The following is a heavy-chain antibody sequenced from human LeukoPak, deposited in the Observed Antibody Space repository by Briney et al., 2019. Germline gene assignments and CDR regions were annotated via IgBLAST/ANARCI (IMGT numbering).Heavy chain of an antibody. CDR2: IGGGGFNT. Sequence: GGSLGLSCVASGFTFTDYAMSWVRQAPGKGLEWVSSIGGGGFNTHYADSVKGRFSISRDTSTNTLYLEMNSLRADDSALYYCAKDDFGLVPYCFDSWGQGTLVTVSS. V-gene: IGHV3-23*01. D-gene: IGHD2-21*01. J-gene: IGHJ4*02. CDR3: AKDDFGLVPYCFDS. CDR1: GFTFTDYA.